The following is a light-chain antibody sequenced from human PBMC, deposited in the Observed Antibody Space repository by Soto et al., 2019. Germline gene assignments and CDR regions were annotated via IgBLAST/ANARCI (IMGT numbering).Light chain of an antibody. V-gene: IGLV2-14*01. J-gene: IGLJ2*01. CDR3: CSYTSSTTPL. CDR1: SSDVGAYNY. CDR2: GVT. Sequence: QSALTQPASVSGSPGQSITISCTGTSSDVGAYNYVSWYQQYPGKAPKLMIYGVTNRPSGVSNRFSGSKTGNTASLTISGLQAEDEADYYCCSYTSSTTPLFGGGTKLTVL.